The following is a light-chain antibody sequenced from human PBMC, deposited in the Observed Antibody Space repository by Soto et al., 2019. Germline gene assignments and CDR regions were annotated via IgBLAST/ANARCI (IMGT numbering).Light chain of an antibody. CDR1: TIGRKS. CDR2: DDR. CDR3: QLWDSNSDHVV. V-gene: IGLV3-21*03. Sequence: SYELTQPPSVSVAPGKTARFPVGGTTIGRKSVHWYQQKPGQAPVVVVYDDRDRPSGIPERFSGSNSGNTAALTISRVEAGDEADYYCQLWDSNSDHVVFGGGTKLTVL. J-gene: IGLJ2*01.